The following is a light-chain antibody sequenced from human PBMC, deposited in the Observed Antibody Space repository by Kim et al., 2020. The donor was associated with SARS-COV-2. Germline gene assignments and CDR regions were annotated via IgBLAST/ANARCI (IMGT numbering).Light chain of an antibody. CDR3: QSYDISNQV. CDR1: SGSIASND. V-gene: IGLV6-57*01. Sequence: GKTVTIHGTRRSGSIASNDVQWYQQRPGSSPTTIIYDNNPRLSGVPDRFSGSIDSSSNSASLTISGLKTEDEADYYCQSYDISNQVFRGGTKLTVL. J-gene: IGLJ3*02. CDR2: DNN.